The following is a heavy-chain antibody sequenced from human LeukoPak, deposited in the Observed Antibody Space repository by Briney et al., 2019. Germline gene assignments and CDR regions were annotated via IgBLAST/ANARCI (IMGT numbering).Heavy chain of an antibody. CDR2: IYYSGST. Sequence: PSETLSLTCTVSGASISSYYWSWIRQPPGRGLEWIGYIYYSGSTNYSPSLKSRVTISVDTSKNQFSLKLSSVTAADTAVYYCARWTYSSSWANYFDYWGQGTLVTVSS. CDR3: ARWTYSSSWANYFDY. D-gene: IGHD6-6*01. CDR1: GASISSYY. V-gene: IGHV4-59*01. J-gene: IGHJ4*02.